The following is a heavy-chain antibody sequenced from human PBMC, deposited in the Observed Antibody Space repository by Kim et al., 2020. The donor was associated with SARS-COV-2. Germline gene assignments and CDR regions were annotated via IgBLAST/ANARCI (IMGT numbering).Heavy chain of an antibody. D-gene: IGHD6-19*01. CDR2: IYYSGST. CDR3: AGQRKQWLVQDAFDI. Sequence: SETLSLTCTVSGGSISSSSYYWGWIRQPPGKGLEWIGCIYYSGSTYYNPYLKSRVTISVDTSKNQFSLKLSSVTAADTAVYYCAGQRKQWLVQDAFDIWGQGTMVTVSS. CDR1: GGSISSSSYY. J-gene: IGHJ3*02. V-gene: IGHV4-39*01.